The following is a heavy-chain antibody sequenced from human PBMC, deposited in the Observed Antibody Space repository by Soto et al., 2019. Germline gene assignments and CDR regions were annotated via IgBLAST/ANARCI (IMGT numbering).Heavy chain of an antibody. D-gene: IGHD3-16*01. V-gene: IGHV3-30-3*01. CDR3: ARVGLH. CDR1: GFSLSSYA. J-gene: IGHJ4*02. CDR2: ISYDGSNK. Sequence: PGGSLRLSCGVSGFSLSSYAMHWVRQAPGKGLEWVAVISYDGSNKYYADSVKGRFTISRDNSKNTLYLQMNSLRAEDTAVYYCARVGLHWGQGTLVTVSS.